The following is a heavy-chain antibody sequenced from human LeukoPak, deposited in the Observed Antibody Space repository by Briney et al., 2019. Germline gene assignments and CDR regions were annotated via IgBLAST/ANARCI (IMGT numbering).Heavy chain of an antibody. D-gene: IGHD6-19*01. CDR1: GDSVSSNSAA. CDR2: TYYRSKWYN. V-gene: IGHV6-1*01. J-gene: IGHJ2*01. Sequence: SQTLSLTCAISGDSVSSNSAAWNWIRKSPSRGLEWLARTYYRSKWYNDYAVSVKSRIIIIPDTSKNQFSLQLNSVTPEDTAVYFCARGIAVAGTGWYFDLWGRGTLVTVSS. CDR3: ARGIAVAGTGWYFDL.